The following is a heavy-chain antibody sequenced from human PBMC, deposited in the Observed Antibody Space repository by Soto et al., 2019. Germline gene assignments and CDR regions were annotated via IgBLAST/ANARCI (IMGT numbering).Heavy chain of an antibody. CDR3: AREKIGYSSGCGY. CDR2: IYHSGST. CDR1: GGSISSGGYS. Sequence: SETLSLTCAVSGGSISSGGYSWSWIRQPPGKGLEWIGYIYHSGSTYYNPSLKSRVTISVDRSKNQFSLKLSSLRSEDTAVYYCAREKIGYSSGCGYWGQGTLVTVSS. D-gene: IGHD6-19*01. J-gene: IGHJ4*02. V-gene: IGHV4-30-2*01.